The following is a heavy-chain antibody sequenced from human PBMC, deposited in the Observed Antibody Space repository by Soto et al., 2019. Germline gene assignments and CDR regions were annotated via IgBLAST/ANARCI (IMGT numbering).Heavy chain of an antibody. D-gene: IGHD3-16*01. CDR2: IIPIFGTA. J-gene: IGHJ3*02. CDR1: VGTFSSYA. CDR3: AREVRGAFDI. Sequence: SVKVSCKASVGTFSSYAISWVRQAPGQGLEWMGGIIPIFGTANYAQKFQGRVTITADESTSTAYMELSSLRSEDTAVYYCAREVRGAFDIWGQGSMVTVSS. V-gene: IGHV1-69*13.